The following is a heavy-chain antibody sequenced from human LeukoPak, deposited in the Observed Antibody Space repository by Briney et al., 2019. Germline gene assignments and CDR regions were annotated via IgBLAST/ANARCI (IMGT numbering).Heavy chain of an antibody. CDR1: GYTFTTSW. V-gene: IGHV5-10-1*01. Sequence: KSGESLKISCQVSGYTFTTSWISCVRQMPGKGPEWMGRIDPSDSKTNYSPSFRGHVTFSTDKSINTAYLQWSNLKVSDSAIYYCTKLADYSGQGTVVTVSS. CDR2: IDPSDSKT. D-gene: IGHD6-13*01. CDR3: TKLADY. J-gene: IGHJ4*02.